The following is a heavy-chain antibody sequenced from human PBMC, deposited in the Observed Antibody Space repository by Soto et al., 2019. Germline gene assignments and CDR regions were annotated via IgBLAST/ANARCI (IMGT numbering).Heavy chain of an antibody. Sequence: EVQVLASGGGLVHPGGSLRLSCSASGFPFSTYAMSWVRQAPGKGLEWVSGVSDSGDNTYYADSVKGRFTISRDNSQNTQFLQMHSLRVEETAVYDGVKNLYNFWSTQHDAFDIWGQGTMVRVSS. V-gene: IGHV3-23*01. J-gene: IGHJ3*02. CDR1: GFPFSTYA. CDR2: VSDSGDNT. D-gene: IGHD3-3*01. CDR3: VKNLYNFWSTQHDAFDI.